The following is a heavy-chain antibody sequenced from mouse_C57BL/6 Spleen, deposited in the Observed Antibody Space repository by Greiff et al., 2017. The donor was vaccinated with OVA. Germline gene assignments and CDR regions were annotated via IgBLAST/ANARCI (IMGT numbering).Heavy chain of an antibody. D-gene: IGHD1-1*01. CDR3: ARCYGSSSWYFDV. J-gene: IGHJ1*03. V-gene: IGHV1-82*01. Sequence: QVQLQQSGPELVKPGASVKISCKASGYAFSSSWMNWVKQRPGKGLEWIGRIYPGDGDTNYNGKFKGKATLTADKSSSTAYMQLSSLTSEDSAVYFCARCYGSSSWYFDVWGTGTTVTVSS. CDR2: IYPGDGDT. CDR1: GYAFSSSW.